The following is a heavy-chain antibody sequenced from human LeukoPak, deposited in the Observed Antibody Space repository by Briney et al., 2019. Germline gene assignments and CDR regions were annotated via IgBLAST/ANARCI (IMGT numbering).Heavy chain of an antibody. CDR1: GGSISSYY. CDR2: IHPSGTT. D-gene: IGHD6-19*01. V-gene: IGHV4-4*07. CDR3: ARETEVPGGRSWDF. Sequence: PSETLSLTCTVSGGSISSYYWTWIRQPAGKGLEWIGRIHPSGTTNHNPSLKSRVIMSLDMSNNQFSPKVRSVTAADTAVYYCARETEVPGGRSWDFWGQGTLVTVSS. J-gene: IGHJ4*02.